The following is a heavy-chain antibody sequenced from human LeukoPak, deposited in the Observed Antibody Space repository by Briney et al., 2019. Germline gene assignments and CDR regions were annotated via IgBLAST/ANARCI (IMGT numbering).Heavy chain of an antibody. D-gene: IGHD1-26*01. CDR3: ARRIVGATLRAFFDY. CDR1: GGSISSYY. CDR2: IYYSGST. V-gene: IGHV4-59*12. Sequence: SETLSLTCTVSGGSISSYYWSWIRQPPGKGLEWIGCIYYSGSTNYNTSLKSRVTISVDTSKNQFSLKLSSVTAADTAVYYCARRIVGATLRAFFDYWGQGTLVTVSS. J-gene: IGHJ4*02.